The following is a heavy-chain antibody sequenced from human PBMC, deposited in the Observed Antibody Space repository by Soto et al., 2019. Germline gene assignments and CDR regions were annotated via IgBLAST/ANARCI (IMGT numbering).Heavy chain of an antibody. J-gene: IGHJ4*02. CDR1: GFTFSSYG. CDR3: ATEVYDILTGSLYYFDY. D-gene: IGHD3-9*01. Sequence: PGGSVRLSCAASGFTFSSYGMHWVRQAPGKGLEWVAVISYDGSNKYYADSVKGRFTISRDNSKNTLYLQMNSLRAEDTAVYYCATEVYDILTGSLYYFDYWGQGTLVTVSS. CDR2: ISYDGSNK. V-gene: IGHV3-30*03.